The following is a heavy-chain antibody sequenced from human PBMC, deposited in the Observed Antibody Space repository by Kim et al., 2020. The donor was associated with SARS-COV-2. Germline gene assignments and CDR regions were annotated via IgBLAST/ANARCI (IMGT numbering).Heavy chain of an antibody. CDR3: ARATGTPPYYFDY. D-gene: IGHD2-15*01. V-gene: IGHV4-34*01. Sequence: FNPSLKSRVTISVDTSKNQFSLGLSSVTAADTAVYYCARATGTPPYYFDYWGQGTLVTVSP. J-gene: IGHJ4*02.